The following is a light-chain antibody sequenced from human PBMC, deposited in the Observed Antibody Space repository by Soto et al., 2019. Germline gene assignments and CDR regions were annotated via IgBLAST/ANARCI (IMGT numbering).Light chain of an antibody. CDR2: EGG. CDR3: CSLAAGNTDV. Sequence: QSVLTQPASVSGSPGQSIALSCTGTSSDVGTYNLVSWYQQHPGKAPKLLISEGGKRPSGVSDRFSGSKSGNTASLTISGLQAEDEADYYCCSLAAGNTDVFGTGTKVTVL. V-gene: IGLV2-23*01. CDR1: SSDVGTYNL. J-gene: IGLJ1*01.